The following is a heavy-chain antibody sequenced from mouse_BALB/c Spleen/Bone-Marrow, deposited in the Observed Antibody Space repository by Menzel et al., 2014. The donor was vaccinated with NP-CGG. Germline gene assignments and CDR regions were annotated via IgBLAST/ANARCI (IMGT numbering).Heavy chain of an antibody. J-gene: IGHJ3*01. D-gene: IGHD2-4*01. V-gene: IGHV5-9-2*01. CDR2: ISGGGSYT. Sequence: EVKLVESGGGLVKSGGSLKLSCAASGFTFNSYGMSWVRPTPGKRLEGVATISGGGSYTFYPGSVKGRFTISRDNAKNNLYLQLSSLRSEDTALYYCARHAYYDQTEVSFVYWGQGTLVTVSA. CDR3: ARHAYYDQTEVSFVY. CDR1: GFTFNSYG.